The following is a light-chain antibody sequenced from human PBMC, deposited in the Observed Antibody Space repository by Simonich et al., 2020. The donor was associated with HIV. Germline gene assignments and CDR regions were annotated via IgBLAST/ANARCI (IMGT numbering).Light chain of an antibody. CDR2: DAS. V-gene: IGKV3-20*01. CDR3: QQYGSPPRFT. CDR1: QSICSN. J-gene: IGKJ3*01. Sequence: EIVMTQSPATLSVSPGERATLSCRASQSICSNLAWYQQKPGQAPRLLIYDASSRATGIPDRFSGSGSGTDFTLTISRLEPEDFAVYYCQQYGSPPRFTFGPGTKVDIK.